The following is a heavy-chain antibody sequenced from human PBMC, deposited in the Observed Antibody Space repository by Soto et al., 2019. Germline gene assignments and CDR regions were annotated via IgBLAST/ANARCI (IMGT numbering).Heavy chain of an antibody. J-gene: IGHJ3*02. Sequence: QVQLVQSGAEVKKPGSSVKVSCKASGGTFSSYTISWVRQATGQGLEWMGRIIPILGIANYAQKFQGRVTITADKSTSTAYRELSSLRSEDTAVYYCAVSYCGGDCYPADDALDIWGQGTMVTVSS. CDR1: GGTFSSYT. V-gene: IGHV1-69*02. D-gene: IGHD2-21*02. CDR2: IIPILGIA. CDR3: AVSYCGGDCYPADDALDI.